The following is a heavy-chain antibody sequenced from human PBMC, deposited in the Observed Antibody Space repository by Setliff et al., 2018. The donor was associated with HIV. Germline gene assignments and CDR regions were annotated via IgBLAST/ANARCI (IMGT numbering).Heavy chain of an antibody. CDR1: GSSISSNYY. CDR2: IDASANT. J-gene: IGHJ5*02. CDR3: ARIGSGWSVGWFDP. V-gene: IGHV4-38-2*02. Sequence: SETQSLTCTVSGSSISSNYYWAWIRQAPGKGLEWIGCIDASANTYYIPSLKSRATISIDTSKNQLSLKLRSVTAADTAVYYCARIGSGWSVGWFDPWGQGTLVTVSS. D-gene: IGHD6-13*01.